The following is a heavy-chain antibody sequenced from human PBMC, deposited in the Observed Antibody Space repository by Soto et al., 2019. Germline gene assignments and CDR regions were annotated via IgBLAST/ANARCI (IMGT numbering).Heavy chain of an antibody. V-gene: IGHV3-33*01. J-gene: IGHJ4*01. CDR1: GFTFSNYG. D-gene: IGHD5-18*01. CDR2: IWYDGSNR. Sequence: QVQLVESGGGVVQPGRSLRLSCAASGFTFSNYGMHWVHQTPGKGLEWVAVIWYDGSNRYYADSVKGRFTISRDNSKNTRYLQMNSLRAEDTAVYYCASDQRGGDSYGLDYWGQGTLVTVSS. CDR3: ASDQRGGDSYGLDY.